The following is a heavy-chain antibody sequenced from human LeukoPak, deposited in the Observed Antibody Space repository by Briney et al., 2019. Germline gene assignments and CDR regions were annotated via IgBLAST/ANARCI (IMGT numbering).Heavy chain of an antibody. D-gene: IGHD2-15*01. CDR1: GYTFTSYG. V-gene: IGHV1-18*01. CDR3: AITLVVVAATSTPHYFDY. CDR2: ISAYNGNT. Sequence: GASVKVSCKASGYTFTSYGISWVRQAPGQGLESMGWISAYNGNTNYAQKLQGRVTMTTDTSTSTAYMELRSLRSDDTAVYYCAITLVVVAATSTPHYFDYWGQGTLVTVSS. J-gene: IGHJ4*02.